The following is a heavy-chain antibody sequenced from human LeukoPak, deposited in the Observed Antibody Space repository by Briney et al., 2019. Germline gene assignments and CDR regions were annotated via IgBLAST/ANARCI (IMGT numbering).Heavy chain of an antibody. D-gene: IGHD6-6*01. CDR1: GYTFIGYC. V-gene: IGHV1-2*02. J-gene: IGHJ4*02. CDR3: AKGLPYSRSSK. CDR2: INPNSGVT. Sequence: ASVKVSCKASGYTFIGYCMHWVRQAPGQGLEWMGWINPNSGVTKYAQKFQGRVTMTRDTSISTAYMELSRPRYAHPAVYYCAKGLPYSRSSKWGQGTLGNVSS.